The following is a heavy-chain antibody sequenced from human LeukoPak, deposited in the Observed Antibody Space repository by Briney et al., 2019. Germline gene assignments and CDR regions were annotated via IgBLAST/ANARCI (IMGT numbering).Heavy chain of an antibody. V-gene: IGHV3-23*01. Sequence: GGSLRLSCAASGFTFSSYAMSWVRQAPGKGLECVSAISGSGGSTYYADSVKGRFTISRDNSKNTLYLQMNSLRAEDTAVYYCAKLTILGYCSGGSCYDRRVFDYWGQGTLVTVSS. J-gene: IGHJ4*02. CDR2: ISGSGGST. CDR1: GFTFSSYA. D-gene: IGHD2-15*01. CDR3: AKLTILGYCSGGSCYDRRVFDY.